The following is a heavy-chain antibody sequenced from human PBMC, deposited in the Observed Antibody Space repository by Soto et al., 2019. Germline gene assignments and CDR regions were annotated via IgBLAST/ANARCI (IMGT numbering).Heavy chain of an antibody. CDR2: ISGNGGNT. V-gene: IGHV3-23*01. J-gene: IGHJ4*02. D-gene: IGHD3-22*01. CDR1: GFTFSSYA. Sequence: PGGSLRLSCAASGFTFSSYAMSWVRQAPGKGLEWVSVISGNGGNTYDADSARGRFTISRDNSKNTLYLQMSSLRAEDTAVYYCAKLTAYYYDNSGANFDYWGQGTLVTVSS. CDR3: AKLTAYYYDNSGANFDY.